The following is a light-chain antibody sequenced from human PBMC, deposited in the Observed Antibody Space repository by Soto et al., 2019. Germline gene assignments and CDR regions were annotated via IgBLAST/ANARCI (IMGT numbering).Light chain of an antibody. CDR2: LNSDGSH. CDR1: SGHSSYA. V-gene: IGLV4-69*01. CDR3: QTWGTGILVV. J-gene: IGLJ2*01. Sequence: QAVLTQSPSASASLGASVKLTCTLSSGHSSYAIAWHQQQPEKGPRYLMKLNSDGSHSKGDGIPDRFSGSSSGAERYLTTSSLQSEDAADYYCQTWGTGILVVFGGGTKLTVL.